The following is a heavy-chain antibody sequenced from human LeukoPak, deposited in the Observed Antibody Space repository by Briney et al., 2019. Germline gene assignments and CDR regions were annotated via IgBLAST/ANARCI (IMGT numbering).Heavy chain of an antibody. J-gene: IGHJ3*02. Sequence: ASVKVSCKASGYIFTSYAMNWVRQAPGQGLEWMGWISAYNGNTNYAQKLQGRVTMTTDTSTSTAYMELRSLRSDDTAVYYCARGMTYYDFWSGYYKEGDAFDIWGQGTMVTVSS. V-gene: IGHV1-18*01. CDR3: ARGMTYYDFWSGYYKEGDAFDI. D-gene: IGHD3-3*01. CDR1: GYIFTSYA. CDR2: ISAYNGNT.